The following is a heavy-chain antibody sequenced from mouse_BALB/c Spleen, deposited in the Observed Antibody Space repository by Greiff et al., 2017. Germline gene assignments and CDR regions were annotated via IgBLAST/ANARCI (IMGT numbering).Heavy chain of an antibody. Sequence: QVQLQQPGAELVKPGASVKLSCKASGYTFTSYWMHWVKQRPGQGLEWIGEINPSNGRTNYNEKFKSKATLTVDKSSSTAYMQLSSLTSEDSAVYYCASQLGRGGFAYWGQGTLVTVSA. CDR3: ASQLGRGGFAY. J-gene: IGHJ3*01. CDR1: GYTFTSYW. V-gene: IGHV1S81*02. D-gene: IGHD4-1*02. CDR2: INPSNGRT.